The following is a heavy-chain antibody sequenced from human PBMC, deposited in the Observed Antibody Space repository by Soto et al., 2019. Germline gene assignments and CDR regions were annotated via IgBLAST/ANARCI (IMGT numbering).Heavy chain of an antibody. CDR3: ARAGPTVTLYYYYYGMDV. D-gene: IGHD4-17*01. CDR1: GGSFSGYY. Sequence: PSETLSLTCAVYGGSFSGYYWSWIRQPPGKGLEWNGEINHSGSTNYNPSLKGRVTISVDTSKNQFSLKLSSVTAADTAVYYCARAGPTVTLYYYYYGMDVWGQGTTVTVSS. V-gene: IGHV4-34*01. CDR2: INHSGST. J-gene: IGHJ6*02.